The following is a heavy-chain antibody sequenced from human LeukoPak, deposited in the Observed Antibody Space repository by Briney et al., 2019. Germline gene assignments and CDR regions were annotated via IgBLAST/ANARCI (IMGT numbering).Heavy chain of an antibody. CDR3: AKGVQLGGYYFDY. V-gene: IGHV3-23*01. CDR2: ISGSGGST. J-gene: IGHJ4*02. CDR1: GFTFSNYA. Sequence: PGGSLRLPCAASGFTFSNYAMNWVRQAPGKGLEWVSGISGSGGSTYYADSVKGRFTISRDNPKNTLYLQMDSLRAEDTAIYYCAKGVQLGGYYFDYWGQGTLVTVSS. D-gene: IGHD1-1*01.